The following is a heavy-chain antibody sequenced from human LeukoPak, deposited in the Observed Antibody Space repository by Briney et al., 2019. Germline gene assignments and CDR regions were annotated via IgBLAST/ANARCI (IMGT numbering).Heavy chain of an antibody. Sequence: SETLSLTCAVYGGSFSGYYWSWIRQPPGKGLEWIGEINHSGSTNYNPSLKSRVTISVDTSKNQFSLKLSSVTAADTAVYYCARLLGYSSAWYSFDYWGQGTLVTVSS. CDR3: ARLLGYSSAWYSFDY. CDR1: GGSFSGYY. J-gene: IGHJ4*02. D-gene: IGHD6-19*01. V-gene: IGHV4-34*01. CDR2: INHSGST.